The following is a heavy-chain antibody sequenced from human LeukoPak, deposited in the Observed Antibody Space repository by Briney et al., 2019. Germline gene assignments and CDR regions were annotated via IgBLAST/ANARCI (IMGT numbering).Heavy chain of an antibody. CDR2: IYPGDSDT. J-gene: IGHJ1*01. D-gene: IGHD3-22*01. Sequence: GESLKISCKGSGYSFTNCWIGWVRQMPGKGLELMGIIYPGDSDTRYSPSFQGQVTISADKSISTAYLQWSSLRASDTAMYYCALGNYDSSGYYYGYFQHWGQGTVVTVSS. V-gene: IGHV5-51*01. CDR1: GYSFTNCW. CDR3: ALGNYDSSGYYYGYFQH.